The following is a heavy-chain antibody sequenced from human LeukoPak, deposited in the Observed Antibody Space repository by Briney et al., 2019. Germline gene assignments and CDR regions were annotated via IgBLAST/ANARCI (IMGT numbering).Heavy chain of an antibody. D-gene: IGHD3-3*01. V-gene: IGHV4-34*01. CDR3: ARGRSIFGVVISQSYFDY. J-gene: IGHJ4*02. Sequence: PSETLSLTCAVYGGSFSGYYWSWIRQPPGKGLEWIGEINHSGSTNYNPSLKSRVTISVDTSKNQFSLKLSSVTAVDTAVYYCARGRSIFGVVISQSYFDYWGQGTLVTVSS. CDR2: INHSGST. CDR1: GGSFSGYY.